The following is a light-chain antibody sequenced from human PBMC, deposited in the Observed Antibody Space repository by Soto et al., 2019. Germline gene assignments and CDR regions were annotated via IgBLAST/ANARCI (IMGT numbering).Light chain of an antibody. J-gene: IGKJ1*01. CDR3: QQYNDWPPKGT. V-gene: IGKV3-15*01. CDR2: GAS. CDR1: QSVSSN. Sequence: EIVMTQSPATLSVSPGERATLSCRASQSVSSNLAWYQQKPGQAPRLLIYGASTRATGIPARFSGSGSGKEFTLTISSLQSEDFAVYYCQQYNDWPPKGTFGQGTKVEIK.